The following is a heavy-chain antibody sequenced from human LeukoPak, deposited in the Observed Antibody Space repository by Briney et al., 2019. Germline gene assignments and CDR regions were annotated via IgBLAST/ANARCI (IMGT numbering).Heavy chain of an antibody. CDR1: GYTFTSYG. V-gene: IGHV1-18*01. D-gene: IGHD2-2*01. J-gene: IGHJ5*02. CDR2: ISAYDGNT. CDR3: ARGIQLGYCSSTSCYDPFDP. Sequence: ASVKVSCKASGYTFTSYGISWVRQAPGQGLEWMGWISAYDGNTNYARKLQGRVTMTTDTSTSTAYMELRSLRSDDTAVYYCARGIQLGYCSSTSCYDPFDPWGQGTLVTVSS.